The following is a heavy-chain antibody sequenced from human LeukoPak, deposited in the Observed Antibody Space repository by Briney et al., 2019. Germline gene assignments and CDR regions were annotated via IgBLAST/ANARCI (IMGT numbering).Heavy chain of an antibody. D-gene: IGHD2-21*02. V-gene: IGHV3-30*18. CDR3: AKDYLAYCGGDCYPGDY. J-gene: IGHJ4*02. CDR1: GFTFSSYA. Sequence: GGSLRLSCAASGFTFSSYAMSWVRQAPGKGLEWVAVISYDGSNKYYADSVKGRFTISRDNSKNTLYLQMNSLRAEDTAVYYCAKDYLAYCGGDCYPGDYWGQGTLVTVSS. CDR2: ISYDGSNK.